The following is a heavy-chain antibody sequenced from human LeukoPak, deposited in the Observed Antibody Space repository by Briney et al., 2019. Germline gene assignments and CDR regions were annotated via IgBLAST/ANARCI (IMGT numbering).Heavy chain of an antibody. CDR3: ARRGGSSWYGDWFDP. D-gene: IGHD6-13*01. V-gene: IGHV4-4*07. Sequence: PSETLSLTCTVSGGSISSYYWSWIRQPAGKGLEWIGRIYTSGSTNYNPSLKSRVTMSVDTSKNQFSLKLSSVTAADTAVYYCARRGGSSWYGDWFDPWGQGTLVTVSS. CDR1: GGSISSYY. CDR2: IYTSGST. J-gene: IGHJ5*02.